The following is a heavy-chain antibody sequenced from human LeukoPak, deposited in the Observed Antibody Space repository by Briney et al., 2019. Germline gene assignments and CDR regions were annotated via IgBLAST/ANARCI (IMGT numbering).Heavy chain of an antibody. CDR1: GGSISSGFYY. CDR2: IYYSGST. D-gene: IGHD3-22*01. V-gene: IGHV4-61*01. Sequence: SQTLSLTCTVSGGSISSGFYYWSWIRQPPGKGLEWTGYIYYSGSTNYNPSLKSRVTISVDTSKNQFSLKLSSVTAADTAVYYCARAPILHYYDSSGYHTTYYFDYWGRGTLVTVSS. CDR3: ARAPILHYYDSSGYHTTYYFDY. J-gene: IGHJ4*02.